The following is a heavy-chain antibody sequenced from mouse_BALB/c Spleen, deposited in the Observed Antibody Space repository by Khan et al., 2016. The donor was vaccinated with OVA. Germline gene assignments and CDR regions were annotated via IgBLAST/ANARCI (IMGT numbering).Heavy chain of an antibody. J-gene: IGHJ2*01. D-gene: IGHD1-1*01. CDR3: ARRSLRWDFDY. CDR2: IIPSTGYT. Sequence: QVQLKQSGAELAKPSPSVKLSCTASGYTFINYWILWVNQRSPQGLVWFVYIIPSTGYTEYNPNFKDKATFTADKSSNTSYMQLSCLTSEDSAVYYYARRSLRWDFDYWGKGTTLTVSP. CDR1: GYTFINYW. V-gene: IGHV1-7*01.